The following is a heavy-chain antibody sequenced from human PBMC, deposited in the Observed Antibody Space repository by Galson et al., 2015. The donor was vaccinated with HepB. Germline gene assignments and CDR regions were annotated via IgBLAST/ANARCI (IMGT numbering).Heavy chain of an antibody. CDR1: GFTFSNYI. J-gene: IGHJ3*01. D-gene: IGHD5-18*01. CDR2: ISYDGSNK. V-gene: IGHV3-30*04. CDR3: ARVVHGSRDPAMITWFGAFDV. Sequence: SLRLSCAASGFTFSNYIMHWVRQAPGKGLEWVAVISYDGSNKYYADSVKGRFPISRDNSKDTLYLQMNSLRAEDTAVYYCARVVHGSRDPAMITWFGAFDVWGHGTMVIVSS.